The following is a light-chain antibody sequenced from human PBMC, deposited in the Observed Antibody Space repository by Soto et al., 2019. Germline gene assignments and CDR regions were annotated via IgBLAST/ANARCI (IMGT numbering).Light chain of an antibody. V-gene: IGLV2-14*03. J-gene: IGLJ1*01. Sequence: QSALTQPASVSGSPGQSITLSCTGTSSDVGAYNSVSWYQQHPGKAPKLIIYDVSTRPSGVSNRFSGSKSGNTASLTISGLQAEDEADYYCRSSTTITTLVFGTGTQVTV. CDR3: RSSTTITTLV. CDR1: SSDVGAYNS. CDR2: DVS.